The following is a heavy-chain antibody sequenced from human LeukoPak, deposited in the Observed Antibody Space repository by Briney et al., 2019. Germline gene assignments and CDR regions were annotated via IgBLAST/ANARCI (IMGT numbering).Heavy chain of an antibody. CDR1: GYTFTGYY. Sequence: ASVKVSCKASGYTFTGYYMHWVRQAPGQGLEWMGWINPNSGGTNYAQKFQGRVTMTRDTSISTAYMELSRLRSDDTAVYYCARVAHYYDSSGYYYFFDYWGQGTLVTVSS. J-gene: IGHJ4*02. CDR3: ARVAHYYDSSGYYYFFDY. D-gene: IGHD3-22*01. V-gene: IGHV1-2*02. CDR2: INPNSGGT.